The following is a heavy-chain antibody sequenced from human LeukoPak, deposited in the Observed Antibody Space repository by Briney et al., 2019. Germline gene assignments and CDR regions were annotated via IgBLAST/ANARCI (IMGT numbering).Heavy chain of an antibody. Sequence: ASETLSLTCAVYGGSFSGYYWSWIRQPPGKGLEWIGEINHSGITNYSPSLKSRVTISVDTSRNQFSLKLTSVTAADTAMYYCTRLWDQSGSYWGQGTLVIVSS. D-gene: IGHD1-26*01. CDR2: INHSGIT. CDR1: GGSFSGYY. J-gene: IGHJ4*02. V-gene: IGHV4-34*01. CDR3: TRLWDQSGSY.